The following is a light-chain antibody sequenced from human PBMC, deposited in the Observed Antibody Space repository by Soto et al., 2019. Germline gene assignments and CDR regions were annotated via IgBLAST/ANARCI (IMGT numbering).Light chain of an antibody. CDR2: KAS. CDR1: PSISSW. J-gene: IGKJ4*01. CDR3: QQYHSYSLT. V-gene: IGKV1-5*03. Sequence: DIQMTQSPSTLSASVGDRVTITCRASPSISSWLAWYQQKPGKAPKLLIYKASSLEGGVPSRFSGSGSGTEFTLTISSLQPDDFAAYYCQQYHSYSLTFGGGTKVDIK.